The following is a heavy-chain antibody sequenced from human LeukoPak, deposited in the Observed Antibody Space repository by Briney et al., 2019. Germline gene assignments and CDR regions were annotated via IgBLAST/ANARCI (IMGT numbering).Heavy chain of an antibody. CDR2: IYGNNDK. V-gene: IGHV2-5*01. CDR1: GFSLSTSGVG. D-gene: IGHD1-26*01. J-gene: IGHJ4*02. CDR3: GHIFNSAPYS. Sequence: SGPTLANATQTLTLTCTFSGFSLSTSGVGVGWIRQLPGKALEWLALIYGNNDKRYSPSLKSRLTITHDASKNQVVLTMTNMDPADTGTYYCGHIFNSAPYSWGQGTLVTVSS.